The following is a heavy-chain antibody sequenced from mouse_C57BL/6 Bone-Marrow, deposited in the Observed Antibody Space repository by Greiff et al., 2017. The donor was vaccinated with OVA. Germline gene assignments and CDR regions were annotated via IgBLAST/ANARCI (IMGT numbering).Heavy chain of an antibody. CDR2: IDPENGDT. CDR3: TTDDYVSFAY. J-gene: IGHJ3*01. V-gene: IGHV14-4*01. D-gene: IGHD2-4*01. Sequence: VHVKQSGAELVRPGASVKLSCTASGFNIKDDYMHWVKQRPEQGLEWIGWIDPENGDTEYASKFHGKATITADTSSNTAYLQLSSLTSEDTAVYYCTTDDYVSFAYWGQGTLVTVSA. CDR1: GFNIKDDY.